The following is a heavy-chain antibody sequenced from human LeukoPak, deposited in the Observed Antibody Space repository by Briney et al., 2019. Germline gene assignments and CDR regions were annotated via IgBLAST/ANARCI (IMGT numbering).Heavy chain of an antibody. CDR1: GYTFTSYY. CDR2: IIPIFGTA. CDR3: ARVRGLLGYCRGGSCPSSYYYMDV. Sequence: SVKVSCKASGYTFTSYYMHWVRQAPGQGLEWMGGIIPIFGTANYAQKFQGRVTITADESTSTAYMELSSLRSEDTAVYYCARVRGLLGYCRGGSCPSSYYYMDVWGKGTTVTISS. D-gene: IGHD2-15*01. J-gene: IGHJ6*03. V-gene: IGHV1-69*13.